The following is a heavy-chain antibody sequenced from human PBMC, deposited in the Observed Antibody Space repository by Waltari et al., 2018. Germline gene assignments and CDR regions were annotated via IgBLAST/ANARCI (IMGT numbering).Heavy chain of an antibody. J-gene: IGHJ4*02. CDR1: GGSISSHY. V-gene: IGHV4-59*11. Sequence: QVQLQESGPGLVKPSETLSLTCTVSGGSISSHYWSWIRQPPGKGLEWIGYIYYSGSTNYHPSLKSRVTISVDTSKNQFSLKLSSVTAADTAVYYCARAGSGSYLGFDYWGQGTLVTVSS. CDR2: IYYSGST. D-gene: IGHD3-10*01. CDR3: ARAGSGSYLGFDY.